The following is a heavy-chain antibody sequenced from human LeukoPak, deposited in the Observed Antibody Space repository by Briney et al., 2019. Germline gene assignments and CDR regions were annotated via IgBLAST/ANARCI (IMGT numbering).Heavy chain of an antibody. J-gene: IGHJ6*03. CDR2: IYHSGST. V-gene: IGHV4-38-2*02. CDR3: ARDAATITHYYYYYMDV. CDR1: GYSISSGYY. Sequence: SETLSLTCTVSGYSISSGYYWGWIRQPPGKGLEWIGSIYHSGSTYYNPSLKSRVTISVDTSKNQFSLKMSSVTAADTAVYYCARDAATITHYYYYYMDVWGKGTTVTVSS. D-gene: IGHD5-24*01.